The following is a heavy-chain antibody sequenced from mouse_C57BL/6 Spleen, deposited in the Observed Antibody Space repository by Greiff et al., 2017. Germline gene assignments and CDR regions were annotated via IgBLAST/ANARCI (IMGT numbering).Heavy chain of an antibody. Sequence: QVQLQQSGAELARPGASVKLSCKASGYTFTSYWMHWVKQRPGQGLEWIGEIDPSDSYTNYTQKFKGKSTLTVDKSSSTAYMQLSSLTAEDSAVYYCARRRVYYYGSSYDWYFEVWGTGTTVTVSS. CDR2: IDPSDSYT. D-gene: IGHD1-1*01. J-gene: IGHJ1*03. V-gene: IGHV1-69*01. CDR3: ARRRVYYYGSSYDWYFEV. CDR1: GYTFTSYW.